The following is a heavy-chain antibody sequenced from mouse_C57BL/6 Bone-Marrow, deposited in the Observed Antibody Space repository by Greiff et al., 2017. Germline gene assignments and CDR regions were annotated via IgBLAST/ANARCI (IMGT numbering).Heavy chain of an antibody. D-gene: IGHD2-4*01. CDR2: ISDGGSYT. CDR1: GFTFSSYA. Sequence: DVKLVESGGGLVKPGGSLKLSCAASGFTFSSYAMSWVRQTPEKRLEWVATISDGGSYTYYPDNVKGRFTISRDNAKNNQYLQMSHLKSEDTAIYYCAREAYDYGAYWGQGTLVTVSA. CDR3: AREAYDYGAY. V-gene: IGHV5-4*01. J-gene: IGHJ3*01.